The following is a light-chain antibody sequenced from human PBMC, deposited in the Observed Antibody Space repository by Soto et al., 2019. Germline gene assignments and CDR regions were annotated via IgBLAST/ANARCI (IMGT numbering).Light chain of an antibody. V-gene: IGLV1-40*01. Sequence: QPVLTQPPSVSGAPGQRVTISCTGSSSNIGADYDVHWYQQLPGTAPKLLIYGNSNRPSGVPDRFSGSKSGTSASLAITGLQAEDEADYYCQSYDSSLSGSNYVFGTGTKLTVL. J-gene: IGLJ1*01. CDR2: GNS. CDR3: QSYDSSLSGSNYV. CDR1: SSNIGADYD.